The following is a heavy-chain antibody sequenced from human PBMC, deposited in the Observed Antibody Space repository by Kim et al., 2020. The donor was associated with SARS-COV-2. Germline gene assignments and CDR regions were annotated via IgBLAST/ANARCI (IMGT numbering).Heavy chain of an antibody. J-gene: IGHJ4*02. CDR2: GHHSGGT. V-gene: IGHV4-34*01. D-gene: IGHD6-19*01. CDR3: ARGVSNSSAWELDY. Sequence: WTWIRQPPGKGLEWIGEGHHSGGTNYNPSLKSRVTITTDMSKNQFSLRLRSLTAADTGFYFCARGVSNSSAWELDYWGRGSLVTVSS.